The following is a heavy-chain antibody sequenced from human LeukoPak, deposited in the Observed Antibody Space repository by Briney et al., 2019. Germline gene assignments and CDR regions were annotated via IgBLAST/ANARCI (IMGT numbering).Heavy chain of an antibody. CDR3: AKTDRIYDFWSGYLFEGVFDY. CDR2: IIPIFGTA. D-gene: IGHD3-3*01. V-gene: IGHV1-69*13. CDR1: GGTFSSYA. Sequence: SVKVSCKAAGGTFSSYAISWVRQAPGQGLEWMGGIIPIFGTANYAQKFQGRVTITADESTSTAYMELSSLRSEDTAVYYCAKTDRIYDFWSGYLFEGVFDYWGQGTLVTVFS. J-gene: IGHJ4*02.